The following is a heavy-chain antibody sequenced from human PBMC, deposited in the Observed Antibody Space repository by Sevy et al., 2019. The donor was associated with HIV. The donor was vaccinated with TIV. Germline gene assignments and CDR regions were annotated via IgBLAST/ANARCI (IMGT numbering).Heavy chain of an antibody. D-gene: IGHD3-3*01. J-gene: IGHJ6*03. CDR2: IIPIFGTA. CDR3: ASVTIFGVVTLNYYYYMDV. Sequence: ASVKVSCKASGGTFSSYAISWVRQAPGQGLEWMGGIIPIFGTANYAQKFQGRVTITADKSTSTAYMELSSLRSEDTAMYYCASVTIFGVVTLNYYYYMDVWGKGTTVTVSS. CDR1: GGTFSSYA. V-gene: IGHV1-69*06.